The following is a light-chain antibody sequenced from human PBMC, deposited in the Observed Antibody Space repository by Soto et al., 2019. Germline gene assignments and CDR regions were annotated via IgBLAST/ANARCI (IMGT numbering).Light chain of an antibody. CDR2: EVS. CDR1: SSDVGDYNY. J-gene: IGLJ1*01. CDR3: SSYAGSLYV. Sequence: QSVLTQPPSASGSPGQSVTISCTGTSSDVGDYNYVSWYQQHPGKAPKLMIYEVSKRPSGVPDRFSGSKSGNTASLTVSGLQAEDAADYYCSSYAGSLYVFGTGTKLTVL. V-gene: IGLV2-8*01.